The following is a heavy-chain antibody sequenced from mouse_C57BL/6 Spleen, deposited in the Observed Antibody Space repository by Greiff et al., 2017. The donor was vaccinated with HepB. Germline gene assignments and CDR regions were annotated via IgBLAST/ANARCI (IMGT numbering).Heavy chain of an antibody. CDR1: GYTFTSYW. J-gene: IGHJ2*01. Sequence: QVQLQQPGAELVKPGASVKLSCKASGYTFTSYWMHWVKQRPGQGLEWIGMIHPNSGSTNYNEKFKSKATLTVDKSSSTAYMQLSSLTSEDSAVYYCARVDGKGYFDYWGQGTTLTVSS. CDR3: ARVDGKGYFDY. V-gene: IGHV1-64*01. CDR2: IHPNSGST. D-gene: IGHD2-3*01.